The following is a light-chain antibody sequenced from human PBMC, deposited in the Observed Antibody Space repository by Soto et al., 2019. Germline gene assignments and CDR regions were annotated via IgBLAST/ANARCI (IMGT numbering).Light chain of an antibody. CDR3: QQYGRSPFT. CDR2: GAS. Sequence: EIVMTQSPGTLSLSPGETATLSCRASQSVSSNYVAWFHQKPGQAPRLLIYGASSRATGVPDRFSASGSGTDVTLTISRLEPEDFAVYYCQQYGRSPFTFGPRTKVDIK. J-gene: IGKJ3*01. CDR1: QSVSSNY. V-gene: IGKV3-20*01.